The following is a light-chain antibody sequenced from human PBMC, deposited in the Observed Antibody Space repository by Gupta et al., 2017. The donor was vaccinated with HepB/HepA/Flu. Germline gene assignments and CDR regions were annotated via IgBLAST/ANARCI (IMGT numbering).Light chain of an antibody. CDR3: QQYGT. Sequence: EIVLTQSPGTLSLSPGERATLACRASQSVSSSYLAWYQQKPGQAPRLLIYGASSRATGIKDRFSGSGSGTDFTRTSSRMEAEDCAGDDCQQYGTFGQGTKVEIK. V-gene: IGKV3-20*01. J-gene: IGKJ1*01. CDR1: QSVSSSY. CDR2: GAS.